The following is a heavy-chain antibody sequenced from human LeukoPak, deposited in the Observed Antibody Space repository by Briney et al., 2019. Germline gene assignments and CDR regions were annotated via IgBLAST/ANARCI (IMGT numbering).Heavy chain of an antibody. CDR2: TSPNSGDT. CDR3: AGGSGDYSPDY. CDR1: RHTVSGNY. Sequence: ASVKVSCKASRHTVSGNYMHWVRQAPGQELEWMGWTSPNSGDTNYAQKFQGRVTLTRDTSISTAYMELSRLRSDDTAVYYCAGGSGDYSPDYWGQGTLVTVSS. V-gene: IGHV1-2*02. J-gene: IGHJ4*02. D-gene: IGHD3-22*01.